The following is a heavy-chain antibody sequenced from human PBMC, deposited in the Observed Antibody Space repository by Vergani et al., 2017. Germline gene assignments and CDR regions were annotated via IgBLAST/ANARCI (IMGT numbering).Heavy chain of an antibody. CDR1: GYSISSGYY. Sequence: QVQLQESGPGLVKPSETLSLTCAVSGYSISSGYYWGWIRQPPGKGLEWIGSIYHSGSTYYNPSLKSRVTISVDTSKNQFSLKLSSVTAADTAVYYCAREVXNYGGNSGDDAFDIWGQGTMVTVSS. D-gene: IGHD4-23*01. CDR2: IYHSGST. V-gene: IGHV4-38-2*02. J-gene: IGHJ3*02. CDR3: AREVXNYGGNSGDDAFDI.